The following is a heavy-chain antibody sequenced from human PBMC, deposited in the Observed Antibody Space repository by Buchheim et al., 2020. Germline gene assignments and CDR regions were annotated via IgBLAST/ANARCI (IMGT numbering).Heavy chain of an antibody. J-gene: IGHJ6*03. D-gene: IGHD3-9*01. CDR3: ARLTSSYYYYYYMDV. CDR1: GDRFTNYW. Sequence: EVQLVQSGAEVKEPGESLQISCKASGDRFTNYWIGWVRQLPGQGLEWMGIIYAATFQIYYSPSFQGQVTISVDRSISTAYLQWTSLEASDTAMYYCARLTSSYYYYYYMDVWGKGTT. CDR2: IYAATFQI. V-gene: IGHV5-51*01.